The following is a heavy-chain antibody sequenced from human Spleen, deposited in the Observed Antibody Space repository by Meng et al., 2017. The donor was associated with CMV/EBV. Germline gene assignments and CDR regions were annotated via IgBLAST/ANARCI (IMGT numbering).Heavy chain of an antibody. CDR3: ARDWNPNGGYFDY. V-gene: IGHV4-39*07. J-gene: IGHJ4*02. D-gene: IGHD1-1*01. CDR1: GGSISSSTYY. Sequence: SETLSLTCTVSGGSISSSTYYWGWIRQPPGKGLEWIGTMYYTGSTYYNPSLKSRLTMSVDTSKNQFSLKLTSVTAADTAVYYCARDWNPNGGYFDYWGQGTLVTVSS. CDR2: MYYTGST.